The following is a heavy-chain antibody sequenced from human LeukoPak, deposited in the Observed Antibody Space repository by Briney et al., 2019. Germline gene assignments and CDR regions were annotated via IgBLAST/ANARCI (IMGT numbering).Heavy chain of an antibody. CDR2: ISSSGSAI. CDR1: GFTFSDYY. V-gene: IGHV3-11*01. J-gene: IGHJ4*02. CDR3: ETNYDILTDYFDY. Sequence: GGSLRLSCAASGFTFSDYYMSWIRQAPGKGLEWVSYISSSGSAIYYADSVKGRFTISRDNAKNSLYLQMNSLKTEDTAVYYCETNYDILTDYFDYWGQGTLVTVSS. D-gene: IGHD3-9*01.